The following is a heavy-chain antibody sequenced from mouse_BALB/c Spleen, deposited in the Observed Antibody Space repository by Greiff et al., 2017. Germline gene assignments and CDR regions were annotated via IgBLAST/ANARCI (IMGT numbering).Heavy chain of an antibody. Sequence: EGKLVESGGDLVKPGGSLKLSCAASGFTFSSYGMSWVRQTPDKRLEWVATISSGGSYTYYPDSVKGRFTISRDNAKNTLYLQMSSLKSEDTAMYYCATITTATPYAMDYWGQGTSVTVSS. V-gene: IGHV5-6*01. CDR3: ATITTATPYAMDY. CDR1: GFTFSSYG. J-gene: IGHJ4*01. CDR2: ISSGGSYT. D-gene: IGHD1-2*01.